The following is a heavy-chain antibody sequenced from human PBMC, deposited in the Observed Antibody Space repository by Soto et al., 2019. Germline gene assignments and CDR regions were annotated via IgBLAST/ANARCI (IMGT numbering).Heavy chain of an antibody. CDR3: VLEAGDYDWYFDL. V-gene: IGHV1-18*01. D-gene: IGHD4-17*01. CDR2: ISPHNAKP. Sequence: QAQLVQSGPEVKEPGASVKVSCKDSGYTFSSRGIYWGRQAPGQGLEWIGWISPHNAKPHYAQRLQCRVTLTTDTSTITAYMDLRSLRSDDTAVYYCVLEAGDYDWYFDLWGRGTPVTVSS. CDR1: GYTFSSRG. J-gene: IGHJ2*01.